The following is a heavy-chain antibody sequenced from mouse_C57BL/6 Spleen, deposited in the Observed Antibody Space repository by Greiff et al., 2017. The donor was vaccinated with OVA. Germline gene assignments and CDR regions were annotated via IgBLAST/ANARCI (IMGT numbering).Heavy chain of an antibody. CDR1: GYTFTSYW. J-gene: IGHJ2*01. D-gene: IGHD1-1*01. Sequence: QVQLQQPGAELVKPGASVKMSCKASGYTFTSYWLTWVKQRPGQGLEWIGDIYPGSGSTNYNEKFKSKATLTVDTASSTAYMQLSSLTSEDSAVYYCAREVHYYGSSFDYWGQGTTLTVSS. V-gene: IGHV1-55*01. CDR2: IYPGSGST. CDR3: AREVHYYGSSFDY.